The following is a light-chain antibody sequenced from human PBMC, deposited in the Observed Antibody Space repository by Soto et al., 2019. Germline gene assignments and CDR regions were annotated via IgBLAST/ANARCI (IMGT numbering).Light chain of an antibody. Sequence: IVLTQSPCTLSLSPGCRSTLSCRASQSVSRRLAWYQQRPGQSPRLLISGASMRASGVPVRFIGSGYGTDFTLTITRLEPEDFAVYYCQQYGGSPITFGLGTRLEIK. CDR2: GAS. CDR3: QQYGGSPIT. V-gene: IGKV3-20*01. CDR1: QSVSRR. J-gene: IGKJ5*01.